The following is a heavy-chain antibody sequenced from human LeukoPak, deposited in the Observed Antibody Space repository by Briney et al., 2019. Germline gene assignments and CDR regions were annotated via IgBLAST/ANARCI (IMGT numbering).Heavy chain of an antibody. V-gene: IGHV4-4*09. Sequence: SETLSLTCTVSGGSISSYHWSWVRQPPGNGLEWIGYILTSGTTNYNPSLKSRLTISGDTSKNQFTLRLSSVTAADTAVYFCARLRVSGSYLYYFDYWGQGTLVTVSS. CDR3: ARLRVSGSYLYYFDY. CDR2: ILTSGTT. J-gene: IGHJ4*02. D-gene: IGHD1-26*01. CDR1: GGSISSYH.